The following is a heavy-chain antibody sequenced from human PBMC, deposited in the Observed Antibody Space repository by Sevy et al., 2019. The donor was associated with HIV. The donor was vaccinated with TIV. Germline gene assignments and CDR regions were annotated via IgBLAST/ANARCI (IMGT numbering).Heavy chain of an antibody. V-gene: IGHV3-9*01. CDR1: GFTFEDYA. Sequence: GGSLRLSCAGSGFTFEDYALHWVRQAPGQGLEWVEGINWNSGSLDYADSVKGRFNNSRDDAKNSLCLQIDTLRTEDTVLYYCAKTPMTEDAPYIDFWGQGTLVTVSS. CDR2: INWNSGSL. CDR3: AKTPMTEDAPYIDF. D-gene: IGHD3-22*01. J-gene: IGHJ4*02.